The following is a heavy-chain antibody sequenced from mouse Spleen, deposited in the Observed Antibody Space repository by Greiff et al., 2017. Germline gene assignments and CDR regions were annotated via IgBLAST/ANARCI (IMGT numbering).Heavy chain of an antibody. Sequence: VQLQQSGAELVKPGASVKISCKASGYAFSSYWMNWVKQRPGKGLEWIGQIYPGDGDTNYNGQFKGKATLTAAKSSSTAYMQLSSLTSEDSAVYFCAGNYYGSGHYFDYWGEGTTLTVSS. CDR2: IYPGDGDT. CDR3: AGNYYGSGHYFDY. D-gene: IGHD1-1*01. CDR1: GYAFSSYW. J-gene: IGHJ2*01. V-gene: IGHV1-80*01.